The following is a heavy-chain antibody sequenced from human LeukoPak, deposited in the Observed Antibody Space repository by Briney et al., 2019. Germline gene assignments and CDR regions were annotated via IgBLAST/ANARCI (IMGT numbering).Heavy chain of an antibody. CDR3: ARAHDYGDSGGDDGY. J-gene: IGHJ4*02. CDR2: ISAYNGNT. CDR1: GYTFTSYG. Sequence: VASVKVSCKASGYTFTSYGISWVRQAPGQGLEWMGWISAYNGNTNYAQKLQGRVTMTTDTSTSTAYMELRSLRSDDTAVYYCARAHDYGDSGGDDGYWGQGTLVTVSS. V-gene: IGHV1-18*01. D-gene: IGHD4-17*01.